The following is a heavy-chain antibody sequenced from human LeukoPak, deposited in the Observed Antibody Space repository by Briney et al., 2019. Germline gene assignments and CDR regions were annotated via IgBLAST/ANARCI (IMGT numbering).Heavy chain of an antibody. CDR1: GASIASSPYY. Sequence: SETLSLTCTVSGASIASSPYYWGWLRQPPGQGLEWIGTISYSGSTYYNPSLKSRVTISVDTSKNQFSVKLSSVTAADTAVYYCARGDSSWNAFDIWGQGTMLTVSS. V-gene: IGHV4-39*01. CDR3: ARGDSSWNAFDI. D-gene: IGHD6-13*01. CDR2: ISYSGST. J-gene: IGHJ3*02.